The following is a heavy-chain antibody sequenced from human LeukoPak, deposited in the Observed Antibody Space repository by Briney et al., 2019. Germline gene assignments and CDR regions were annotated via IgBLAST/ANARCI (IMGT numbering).Heavy chain of an antibody. CDR2: IYYSGST. J-gene: IGHJ4*02. Sequence: PSETLSLTCTVSGGSISSGSYYWSWIRQPPGKGLEWIGYIYYSGSTNYNPSLKSRVTISVDTSKNQFSLKLNSVTAADTAVYYCARFTPYYDTLTGYSHFDYWGQGTLVTVSS. CDR1: GGSISSGSYY. CDR3: ARFTPYYDTLTGYSHFDY. V-gene: IGHV4-61*01. D-gene: IGHD3-9*01.